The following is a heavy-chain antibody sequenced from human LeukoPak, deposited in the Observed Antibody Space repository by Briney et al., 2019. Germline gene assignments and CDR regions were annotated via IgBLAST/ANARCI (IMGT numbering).Heavy chain of an antibody. V-gene: IGHV4-39*07. J-gene: IGHJ4*02. CDR1: GGSISSYY. CDR2: IYYSGST. CDR3: AREYGDYGVNFDY. D-gene: IGHD4-17*01. Sequence: PSETLSLTCTVSGGSISSYYWSWIRQPPGKGLEWIGSIYYSGSTYYNPSLKSRVTISVDTSKNQFSLKLSSVTAADTAVYYCAREYGDYGVNFDYWGQGTLVTVSS.